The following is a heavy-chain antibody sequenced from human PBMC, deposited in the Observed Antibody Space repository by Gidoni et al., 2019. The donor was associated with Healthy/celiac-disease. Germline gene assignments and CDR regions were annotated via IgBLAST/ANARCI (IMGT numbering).Heavy chain of an antibody. CDR1: GYTFTRYG. CDR2: ISAYNGNT. V-gene: IGHV1-18*01. CDR3: ARAKDDILTRRRLDY. D-gene: IGHD3-9*01. J-gene: IGHJ4*02. Sequence: QVQLVQSGAEVKKPGASVKVSCKASGYTFTRYGISWVRQAPGQGLAWMGWISAYNGNTNYAQKLQGRVTMTTDTSTSTAYMELRGLRSDDTAVYYCARAKDDILTRRRLDYWGQGTLVTVSS.